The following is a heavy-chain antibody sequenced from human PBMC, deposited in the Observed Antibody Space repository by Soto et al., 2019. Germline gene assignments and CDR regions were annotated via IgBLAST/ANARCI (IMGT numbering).Heavy chain of an antibody. V-gene: IGHV3-30-3*01. CDR1: GFTFSSYA. J-gene: IGHJ4*02. CDR2: ISYDGSNK. CDR3: ARANRYYDFWSPYDR. D-gene: IGHD3-3*01. Sequence: GGFLRLSCAASGFTFSSYAMHWVRQAPGKGLEWVAVISYDGSNKYYADSVKGRFTISRDNSKNTLDLQMNSLRAEDTAVYYCARANRYYDFWSPYDRWGQGTLVTVSS.